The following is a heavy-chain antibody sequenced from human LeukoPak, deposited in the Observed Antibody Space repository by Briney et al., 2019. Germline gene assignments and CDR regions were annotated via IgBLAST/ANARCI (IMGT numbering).Heavy chain of an antibody. J-gene: IGHJ4*02. CDR1: GFTFTTYG. Sequence: GGPLRLSCAASGFTFTTYGMNWVRQAPGKGLEWVSAISNTGGNTYYASSVRGRFTISRDNSKNTLYLQTDSLRAEDTAVYYCAKEMGHSKPFDYWGQGTLVTVSS. CDR3: AKEMGHSKPFDY. V-gene: IGHV3-23*01. D-gene: IGHD5-18*01. CDR2: ISNTGGNT.